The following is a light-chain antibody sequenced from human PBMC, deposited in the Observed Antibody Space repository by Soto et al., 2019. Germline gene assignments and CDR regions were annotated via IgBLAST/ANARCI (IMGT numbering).Light chain of an antibody. J-gene: IGLJ2*01. CDR3: AAWDDSLNGHVV. CDR2: NDN. V-gene: IGLV1-44*01. Sequence: QSVLTQPPSASRTPGQRVTISCSGSSSNIGSNTVNWYQQITGTAPKLLIYNDNQRPSGVPDRFSGSKSGTSGSLAISGLQSEDEGDYYCAAWDDSLNGHVVFGGGTKVTVL. CDR1: SSNIGSNT.